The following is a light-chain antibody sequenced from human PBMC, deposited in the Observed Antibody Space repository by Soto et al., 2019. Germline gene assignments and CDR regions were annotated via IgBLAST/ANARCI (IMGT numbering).Light chain of an antibody. CDR3: SSYTTSSTRVV. Sequence: QSVLTQPASVSGSPGQSITISCTGTSSDVGGYNYVSWYQQHPGKAPKLMIYDVSNRPSGVSNRFSGSKSGNTASLTISGLQAEDEADYSCSSYTTSSTRVVFGGGTKVTVL. CDR1: SSDVGGYNY. CDR2: DVS. J-gene: IGLJ2*01. V-gene: IGLV2-14*01.